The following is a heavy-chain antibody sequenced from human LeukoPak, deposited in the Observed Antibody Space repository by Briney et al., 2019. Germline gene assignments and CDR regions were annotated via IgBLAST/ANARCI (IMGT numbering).Heavy chain of an antibody. Sequence: HSGGSLRLSCAASGFTFSSYAMSWVRQAPGKGLEWVSAISGSGGSTYYADSVKGRFTISRDNSKNTLYLQMNSLRAEDTAVYYCAKMAWELTYYFDYWGQGTLVTVSS. V-gene: IGHV3-23*01. CDR2: ISGSGGST. CDR3: AKMAWELTYYFDY. CDR1: GFTFSSYA. J-gene: IGHJ4*02. D-gene: IGHD1-26*01.